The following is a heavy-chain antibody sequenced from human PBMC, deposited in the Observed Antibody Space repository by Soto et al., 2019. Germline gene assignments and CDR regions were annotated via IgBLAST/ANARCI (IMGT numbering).Heavy chain of an antibody. D-gene: IGHD2-15*01. Sequence: SQTLSLTCAISGGSVSSNSAAWNWIRQSPSRGLEWLGRTYYRSKWYNDYAVSVKSRITINPDTSKNQFSLQLNSVTPEDTAVYYCAREGDCSGGSCYSSFYYYYYYGMDVWGQGTTVTVSS. CDR1: GGSVSSNSAA. V-gene: IGHV6-1*01. CDR3: AREGDCSGGSCYSSFYYYYYYGMDV. J-gene: IGHJ6*02. CDR2: TYYRSKWYN.